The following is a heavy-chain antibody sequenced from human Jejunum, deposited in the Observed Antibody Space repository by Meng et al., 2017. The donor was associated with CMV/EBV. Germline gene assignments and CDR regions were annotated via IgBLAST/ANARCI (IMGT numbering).Heavy chain of an antibody. CDR3: AKDRHGGNLGLLDY. Sequence: EVQLVESXXGLVQXGVFLRLSXSASGFSFSSYWMHWVRQAPGKGLVWVSRIYSDGIIINYADSVKGRFTISRDNAKNTLYLQMNSLRAEDTAVYYCAKDRHGGNLGLLDYWGQGTLGTVSS. D-gene: IGHD4-23*01. CDR2: IYSDGIII. J-gene: IGHJ4*02. V-gene: IGHV3-74*01. CDR1: GFSFSSYW.